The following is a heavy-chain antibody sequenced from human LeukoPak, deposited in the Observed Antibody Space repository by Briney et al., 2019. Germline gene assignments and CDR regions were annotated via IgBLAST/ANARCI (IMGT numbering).Heavy chain of an antibody. D-gene: IGHD6-13*01. CDR1: GGSISSYY. V-gene: IGHV4-4*07. CDR2: IYTSGST. CDR3: ARRIAAAGTDAFDI. J-gene: IGHJ3*02. Sequence: PSETLSLTCTVSGGSISSYYWIWIRQPAGQGLEWIGRIYTSGSTNYNPSLKSRVTMSVDTSKNQFSLKLSSVTAADTAVYYCARRIAAAGTDAFDIWGQGTMVTVSS.